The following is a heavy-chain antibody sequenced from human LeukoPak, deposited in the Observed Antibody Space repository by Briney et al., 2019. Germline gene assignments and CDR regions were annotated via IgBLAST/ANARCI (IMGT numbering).Heavy chain of an antibody. CDR3: AKDRGITMIVKSARYFGY. J-gene: IGHJ4*02. Sequence: GGSLRLSSAASGFTFSSYAMSWVRQAPGKGLEWVSAISGSGGSTYYADSVKGRFTISRDNSKNTLYLQMNSLRAEDTAVYYCAKDRGITMIVKSARYFGYWGQGTLVTVSS. V-gene: IGHV3-23*01. D-gene: IGHD3-22*01. CDR2: ISGSGGST. CDR1: GFTFSSYA.